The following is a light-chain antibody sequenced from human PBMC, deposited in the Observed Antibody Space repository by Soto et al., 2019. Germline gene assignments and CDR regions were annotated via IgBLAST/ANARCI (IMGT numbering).Light chain of an antibody. Sequence: PGDRATLSCRSSQSAYSSYLSWYQQKPGQAPRLLIYGASNRATGIPDRFSGSGSGTDFTLTISGLEPEDFAVYYCQQYVTSPWAFGQGTKVAIE. J-gene: IGKJ1*01. CDR2: GAS. CDR3: QQYVTSPWA. V-gene: IGKV3-20*01. CDR1: QSAYSSY.